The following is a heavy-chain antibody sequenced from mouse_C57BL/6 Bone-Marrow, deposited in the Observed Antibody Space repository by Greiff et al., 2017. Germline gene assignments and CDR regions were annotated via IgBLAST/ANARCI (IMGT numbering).Heavy chain of an antibody. V-gene: IGHV5-6*01. CDR3: ASPNWDFAWFAY. CDR2: ISSGGSYT. J-gene: IGHJ3*01. Sequence: EVKVVESGGDLVKPGGSLKLSCAASGFTFSSYGMSWVRQTPDKRLEWVATISSGGSYTYYPDSVKGRFTISRDNAKNTLHLQMSSLKSEDTAMYYCASPNWDFAWFAYWGQGTLVTVSA. D-gene: IGHD4-1*01. CDR1: GFTFSSYG.